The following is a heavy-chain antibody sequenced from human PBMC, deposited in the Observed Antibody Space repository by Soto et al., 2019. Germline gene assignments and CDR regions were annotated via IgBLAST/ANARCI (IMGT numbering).Heavy chain of an antibody. V-gene: IGHV3-30-3*01. Sequence: QVQLVESGGGVVQPGRSLRLSCAASGFTFSSYAMHWVRQAPGKGLEWVAVISYDGSNKYYADSVKGRFTISRDNSKNTLYLQMNSLRAEDTAVYYCARVSPTAMVPEYFDYWGQGTLVTVSS. CDR1: GFTFSSYA. D-gene: IGHD5-18*01. J-gene: IGHJ4*02. CDR3: ARVSPTAMVPEYFDY. CDR2: ISYDGSNK.